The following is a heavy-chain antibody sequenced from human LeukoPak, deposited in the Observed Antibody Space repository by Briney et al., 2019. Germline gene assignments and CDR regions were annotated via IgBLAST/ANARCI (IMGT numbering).Heavy chain of an antibody. CDR3: ARALWYDFWSGPLDP. CDR1: GYTFTGYY. D-gene: IGHD3-3*01. V-gene: IGHV1-2*02. CDR2: INPNSGGT. J-gene: IGHJ5*02. Sequence: GASVKVSCKASGYTFTGYYMHWVRQAPGQGLEWMGWINPNSGGTNYAQKFQGRVTMTRDTSISTAYMELSRLRSDDTAVYYCARALWYDFWSGPLDPWGQGTLVTVSS.